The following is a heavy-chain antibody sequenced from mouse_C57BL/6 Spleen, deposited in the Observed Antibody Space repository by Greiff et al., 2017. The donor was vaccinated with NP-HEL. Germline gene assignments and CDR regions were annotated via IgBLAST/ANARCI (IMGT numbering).Heavy chain of an antibody. CDR2: IDPETGGT. V-gene: IGHV1-15*01. J-gene: IGHJ1*03. D-gene: IGHD2-10*01. CDR1: GYTFTDYE. CDR3: TPYYGNYESRWYFDV. Sequence: QVQLKQSGAELVRPGASVTLSCKASGYTFTDYEMHWVKQTPVHGLEWIGAIDPETGGTAYNQKFKGKAILTADKSSSTAYMELRSLTSEDSAVYYCTPYYGNYESRWYFDVWGTGTTVTVSS.